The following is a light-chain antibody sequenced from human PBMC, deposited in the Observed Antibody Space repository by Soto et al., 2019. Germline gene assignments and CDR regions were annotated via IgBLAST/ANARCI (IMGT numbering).Light chain of an antibody. CDR2: RAS. CDR1: QSVTGD. J-gene: IGKJ1*01. CDR3: QQYAKWPWP. V-gene: IGKV3-15*01. Sequence: EIVMTQSPATLSVSPGESATLSFWASQSVTGDLAWYQQQPGQAPRLFIYRASTRATGIPARFSGSGSGTEFTLTISSLQSEDFAGYYCQQYAKWPWPFAQGAKV.